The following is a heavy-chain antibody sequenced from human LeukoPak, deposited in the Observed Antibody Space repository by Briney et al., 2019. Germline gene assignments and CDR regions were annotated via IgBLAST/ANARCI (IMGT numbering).Heavy chain of an antibody. V-gene: IGHV4-34*01. J-gene: IGHJ5*02. D-gene: IGHD3-3*01. CDR3: AGVCYDFWSGYYTKVNWFDP. CDR2: IYYSGST. Sequence: SETLSLTCAVYGGSFSGYYWSWIRQPPGKGLKWIGSIYYSGSTYYNPSLKSRVTISVDTSKNQFSLKLSSVTAADTAVYYCAGVCYDFWSGYYTKVNWFDPWGQGTLVTVSS. CDR1: GGSFSGYY.